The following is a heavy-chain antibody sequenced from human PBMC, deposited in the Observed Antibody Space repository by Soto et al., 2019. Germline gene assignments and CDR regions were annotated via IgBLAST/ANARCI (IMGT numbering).Heavy chain of an antibody. CDR2: IDPSDSYT. D-gene: IGHD3-22*01. CDR3: GLRLYDSSDDYYYGMDV. V-gene: IGHV5-10-1*01. CDR1: GYSFTSYW. J-gene: IGHJ6*02. Sequence: GESLKISCKGSGYSFTSYWISWVRQMPGKGLEWMGRIDPSDSYTNYSPSFQGHVTISADKSISTAYLQWSSLKASDTAMYYCGLRLYDSSDDYYYGMDVWGQGTTVTVSS.